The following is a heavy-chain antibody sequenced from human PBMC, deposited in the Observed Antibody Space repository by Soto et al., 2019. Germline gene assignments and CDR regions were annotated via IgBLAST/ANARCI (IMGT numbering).Heavy chain of an antibody. D-gene: IGHD3-3*02. CDR2: IYDSVNT. CDR3: ARVDHRGYFAILSDY. J-gene: IGHJ4*02. V-gene: IGHV4-31*03. CDR1: GDSLSSGGHY. Sequence: SETLSLTCTVSGDSLSSGGHYWSWIRQHPGKGLEWIGHIYDSVNTYYSPSLRSRVTISADMSKNQFSLNLRSVTAADTAVYYCARVDHRGYFAILSDYWGQGTLVTVSS.